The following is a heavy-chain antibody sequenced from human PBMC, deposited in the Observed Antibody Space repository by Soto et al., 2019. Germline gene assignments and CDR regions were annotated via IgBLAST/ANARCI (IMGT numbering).Heavy chain of an antibody. J-gene: IGHJ4*02. CDR1: GGTFSSYA. V-gene: IGHV1-69*01. CDR2: IIPIFGTA. Sequence: QVQLVQSGAEVKKPGSSVKVSCKASGGTFSSYAISWVRQAPGQGLDWLGGIIPIFGTANYAQKFQGRVTITADESTSTAYMELSSLRSEDTAVYYCAREEGLPGGSYYGCYWGQGTLVTVSS. D-gene: IGHD1-26*01. CDR3: AREEGLPGGSYYGCY.